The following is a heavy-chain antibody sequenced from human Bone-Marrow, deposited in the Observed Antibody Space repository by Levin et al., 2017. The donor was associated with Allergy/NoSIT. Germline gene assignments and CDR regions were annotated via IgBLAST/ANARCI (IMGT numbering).Heavy chain of an antibody. J-gene: IGHJ4*02. CDR3: TQRGPFCISSNCYAFDY. V-gene: IGHV3-23*01. CDR2: INPSGHFT. CDR1: GFSFGDNT. Sequence: GGSLRLSCAASGFSFGDNTMNWVRQAPGKGLEWVSTINPSGHFTYYTDSVKGRFTVSRDNSRNTLYLQMNSLTAEDTAVYYCTQRGPFCISSNCYAFDYWGQGTLVTVSS. D-gene: IGHD2-2*01.